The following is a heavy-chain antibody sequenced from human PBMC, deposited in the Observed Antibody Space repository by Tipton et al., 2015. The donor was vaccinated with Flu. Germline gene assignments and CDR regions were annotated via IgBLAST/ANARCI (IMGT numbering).Heavy chain of an antibody. CDR2: MYSTGNT. J-gene: IGHJ4*02. Sequence: TLSLTCSISGGSISSSYWSWIWQPAGKGLEWIGRMYSTGNTNYSPSLKSRVTLSLDTSTNQFSLRLSSVTAADTAVYYCARGPTRGGSPYFFDSWGQGTLVTVSS. D-gene: IGHD3-10*01. CDR1: GGSISSSY. CDR3: ARGPTRGGSPYFFDS. V-gene: IGHV4-4*07.